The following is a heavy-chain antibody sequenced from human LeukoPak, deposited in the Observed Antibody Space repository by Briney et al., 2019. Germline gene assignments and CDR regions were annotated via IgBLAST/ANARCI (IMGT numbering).Heavy chain of an antibody. CDR1: GYTFTSYG. CDR3: ARLRVVVVPAYGMDV. CDR2: ISAYNGNT. Sequence: GASVKVSYKASGYTFTSYGISWVRQAPGQGLEWMGWISAYNGNTNYAQKLQGRVTMTTDTSTSTAYMELRSLRSDDTAVYYCARLRVVVVPAYGMDVWGQGTTVTVSS. D-gene: IGHD2-2*01. V-gene: IGHV1-18*01. J-gene: IGHJ6*02.